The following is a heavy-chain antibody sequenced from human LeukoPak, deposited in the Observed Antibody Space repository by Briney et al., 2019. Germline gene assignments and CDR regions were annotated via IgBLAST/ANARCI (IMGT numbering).Heavy chain of an antibody. CDR1: GGSISSYY. V-gene: IGHV4-59*08. D-gene: IGHD3-3*01. CDR2: IYYSGGT. J-gene: IGHJ6*03. Sequence: SSETLSLTCTVSGGSISSYYWSWIRQSPGKGLECIGYIYYSGGTNYNPSLKSRVTKSVDTSKNQFSLKLSSVTAADAAVYYCARHVNNFWSGSDFYYYYMDVWGKGTTVTVSS. CDR3: ARHVNNFWSGSDFYYYYMDV.